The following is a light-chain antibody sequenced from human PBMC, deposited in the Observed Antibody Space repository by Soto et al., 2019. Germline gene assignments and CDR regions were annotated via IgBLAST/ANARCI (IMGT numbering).Light chain of an antibody. CDR3: QQSYSTPPT. CDR2: AAS. Sequence: DIQMTQSPSSLSASVGDRVTITCRASQSISSYLNWYQQRPGKAPKLLISAASSLQSGVPSRFSGSGSGTDFTLTISSLQPGDFATYYCQQSYSTPPTFGQGTKVDIK. CDR1: QSISSY. J-gene: IGKJ1*01. V-gene: IGKV1-39*01.